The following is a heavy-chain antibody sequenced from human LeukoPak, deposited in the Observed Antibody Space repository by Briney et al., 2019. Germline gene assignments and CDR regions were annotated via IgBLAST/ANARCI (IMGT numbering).Heavy chain of an antibody. D-gene: IGHD3-16*01. V-gene: IGHV4-59*01. Sequence: PSETLSLTCTVSGGSLSSYYWSWIRQPPPTGLEWLGYIYYSGSTNYNPSLKSRVTISVDTSKNQFSLKLSSVTAVDTAVDDCARYEGDYGDHWGQGKLVTVSS. CDR2: IYYSGST. CDR1: GGSLSSYY. J-gene: IGHJ4*02. CDR3: ARYEGDYGDH.